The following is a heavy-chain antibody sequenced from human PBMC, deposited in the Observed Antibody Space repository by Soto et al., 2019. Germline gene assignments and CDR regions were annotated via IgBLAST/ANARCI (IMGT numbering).Heavy chain of an antibody. D-gene: IGHD1-26*01. CDR2: TKNKANRYTT. V-gene: IGHV3-72*01. J-gene: IGHJ4*02. CDR3: ARWVSGSPDN. CDR1: GFTLSDHY. Sequence: EVQLVESGGGLVQPGGSLRLSCAASGFTLSDHYMDWVRQAPGKGLEWVGRTKNKANRYTTEYAASVNGRFTISRDDSKNSLYLQMNSLKTEDTAVYYCARWVSGSPDNGGQGTVVTVSS.